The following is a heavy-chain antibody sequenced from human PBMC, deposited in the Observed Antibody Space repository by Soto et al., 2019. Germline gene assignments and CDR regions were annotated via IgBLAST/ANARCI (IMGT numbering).Heavy chain of an antibody. CDR3: ARDQGYGSYDY. CDR2: ISGYNGNT. CDR1: GYTFSNYA. V-gene: IGHV1-18*01. D-gene: IGHD3-10*01. J-gene: IGHJ4*02. Sequence: QVQLVQSGAEVKKPGASVKVSCKASGYTFSNYAFSWVRQAPGQGLEWMGWISGYNGNTNYAQKLQGRVIMTTDTSTSTASMELRSLRSDDTALYYCARDQGYGSYDYWGQGTLVTVSS.